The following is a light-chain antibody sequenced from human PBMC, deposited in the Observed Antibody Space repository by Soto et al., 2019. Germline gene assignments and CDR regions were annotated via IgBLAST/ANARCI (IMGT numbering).Light chain of an antibody. Sequence: EIVLTQSPATLSVSPGDTAKLSCRASQSIGSNLGWYQQRPGQAPRLLIYGASIRATGIPARFSGSGSGTEFALTISTLQSEDVAVYYCQQYNNWSLISFGQGTRLEIK. CDR3: QQYNNWSLIS. V-gene: IGKV3-15*01. CDR1: QSIGSN. CDR2: GAS. J-gene: IGKJ5*01.